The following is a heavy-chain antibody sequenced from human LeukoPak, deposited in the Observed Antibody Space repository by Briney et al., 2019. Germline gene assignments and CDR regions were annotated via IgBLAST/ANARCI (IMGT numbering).Heavy chain of an antibody. V-gene: IGHV4-30-4*01. J-gene: IGHJ5*02. D-gene: IGHD2-2*01. CDR1: GGSISSGDYY. CDR3: ARDKGYCSSTSCHNWFDP. Sequence: SQTLSLTCTVSGGSISSGDYYWSWIRQPPGKGLEWIGYIYYSGSTNYNPSLKSRVTISVDTSKNQFSLKLSSVTAADTAVYYCARDKGYCSSTSCHNWFDPWGQGTLVTVSS. CDR2: IYYSGST.